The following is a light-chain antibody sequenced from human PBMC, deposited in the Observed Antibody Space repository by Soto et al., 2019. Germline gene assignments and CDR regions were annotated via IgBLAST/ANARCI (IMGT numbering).Light chain of an antibody. J-gene: IGKJ1*01. CDR3: QQYGSSGT. CDR2: GAS. V-gene: IGKV3-20*01. Sequence: ESVLTQSPRTMSQSPGERATLSCRASQSFSNNYLAWYQQKPGQAPRLLIYGASNRATGIPDRFSGSGSGTDFTLTISRLEPEDFAVYYCQQYGSSGTFGQGTKVDIK. CDR1: QSFSNNY.